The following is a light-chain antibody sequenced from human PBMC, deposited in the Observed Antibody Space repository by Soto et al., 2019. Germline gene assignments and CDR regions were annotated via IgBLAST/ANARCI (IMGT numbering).Light chain of an antibody. V-gene: IGKV1-9*01. CDR3: QKLDTYPLT. CDR1: QGISNY. CDR2: AAS. Sequence: DSQLTQYPSFLSASVGGRVTMSCRASQGISNYLAWYQQKPGKAPKLLIYAASTLQSGVPSRFSGSGSGTEFTLTISSLQPEDFASYYCQKLDTYPLTFGQGTRLEIK. J-gene: IGKJ5*01.